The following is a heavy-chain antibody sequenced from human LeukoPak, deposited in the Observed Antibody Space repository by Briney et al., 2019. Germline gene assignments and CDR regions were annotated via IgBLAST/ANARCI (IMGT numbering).Heavy chain of an antibody. CDR1: GGSISGSSFY. D-gene: IGHD1-26*01. V-gene: IGHV4-39*01. J-gene: IGHJ4*02. Sequence: SETLSLTCTVSGGSISGSSFYWGWIRQPPGKGLEWIGSIYYSGSTAYNPSLKSRVTISVDTSKNQFSLKLSSVTAADTAVYYCARRLVGAVTDWGQGTLVTVSS. CDR3: ARRLVGAVTD. CDR2: IYYSGST.